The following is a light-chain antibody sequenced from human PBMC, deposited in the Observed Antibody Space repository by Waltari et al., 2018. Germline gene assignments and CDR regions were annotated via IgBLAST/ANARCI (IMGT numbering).Light chain of an antibody. CDR3: TSYESGGTWV. J-gene: IGLJ3*02. CDR1: SSDIGGYNY. V-gene: IGLV2-14*03. CDR2: DVI. Sequence: QSALTQPAFVSGSPGQSITISCNGTSSDIGGYNYVSWYQQPPGKAPKFMIYDVIKRPSGVSNRFSGSKSGNTASLTISGLQADDEADYYCTSYESGGTWVFGGGTKVTV.